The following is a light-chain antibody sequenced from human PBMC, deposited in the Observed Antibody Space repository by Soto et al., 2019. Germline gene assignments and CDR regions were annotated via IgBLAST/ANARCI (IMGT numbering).Light chain of an antibody. J-gene: IGKJ4*01. Sequence: DIQMTQSPSSLSASVGDRVTITCRASQSISSYLNWYQQKPGKAPKLLIYAASSLQSGVPSRFSGSGSGTDFTLTISSLQPEDIATYYCQQYDNLPVFGGGTKVDIK. V-gene: IGKV1-39*01. CDR1: QSISSY. CDR2: AAS. CDR3: QQYDNLPV.